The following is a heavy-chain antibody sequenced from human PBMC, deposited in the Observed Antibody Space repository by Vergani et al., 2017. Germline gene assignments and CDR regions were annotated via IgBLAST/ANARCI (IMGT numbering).Heavy chain of an antibody. J-gene: IGHJ4*02. Sequence: QVQLVESGGGVVQPGGSLRLSCAASGFTFNSSGMHWVRQAPGKGLEWVASIRSDESRRYYGDSMEGPFTISRDNSKNRLYLQMDSLRAEDTAVYYCAMGDTSGWQMERVYWGQGTLVTVSS. CDR3: AMGDTSGWQMERVY. CDR2: IRSDESRR. V-gene: IGHV3-30*02. CDR1: GFTFNSSG. D-gene: IGHD6-19*01.